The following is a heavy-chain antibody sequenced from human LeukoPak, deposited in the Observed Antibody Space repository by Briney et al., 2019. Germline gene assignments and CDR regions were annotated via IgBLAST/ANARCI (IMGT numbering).Heavy chain of an antibody. CDR2: ISGSGGST. D-gene: IGHD6-6*01. CDR1: GFTFSSYA. V-gene: IGHV3-23*01. Sequence: PGGSLRLSCAASGFTFSSYAMSWVRQAPGKGLEWVSAISGSGGSTYYADSVKGRFTISRDNSKNTLYLQMNSLRAEDTAVYYCAKVPYSSSWEGYFGYWGQGTLVTVSS. J-gene: IGHJ4*02. CDR3: AKVPYSSSWEGYFGY.